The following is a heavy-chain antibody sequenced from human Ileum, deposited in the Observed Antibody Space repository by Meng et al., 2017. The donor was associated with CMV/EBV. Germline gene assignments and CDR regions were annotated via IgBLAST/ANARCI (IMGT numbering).Heavy chain of an antibody. J-gene: IGHJ4*02. V-gene: IGHV6-1*01. CDR2: TYYRSKWYN. CDR1: GDSVSSNSVT. Sequence: QVPLQQQGPGLVKPSQTLSLTCAISGDSVSSNSVTWNWIRQSPSRGLEWLGRTYYRSKWYNDYAVSVKSRITINPYTSKNQFSLQLNSMTPEDTAVYYCTRAYYYDSSGYYDYWGQGTLVTVSS. D-gene: IGHD3-22*01. CDR3: TRAYYYDSSGYYDY.